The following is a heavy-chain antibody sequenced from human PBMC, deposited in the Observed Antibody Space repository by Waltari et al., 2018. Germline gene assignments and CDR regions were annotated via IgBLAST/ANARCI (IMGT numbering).Heavy chain of an antibody. D-gene: IGHD2-21*02. V-gene: IGHV4-39*01. CDR3: ARSLGDPDYFDY. CDR1: GGSISSSNYY. CDR2: IYYGGIT. Sequence: QLQLQESGPGRVKPSETLSLTCTVSGGSISSSNYYWGWIRQPPGKGLEWIGSIYYGGITYYNPSLKSRVTISVDTSKNQFSLKLSSVTAADTAFYYCARSLGDPDYFDYWGQGTLVTVSS. J-gene: IGHJ4*02.